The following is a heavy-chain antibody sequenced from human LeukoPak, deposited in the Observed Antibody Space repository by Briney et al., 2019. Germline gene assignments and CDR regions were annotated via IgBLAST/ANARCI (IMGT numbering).Heavy chain of an antibody. Sequence: PSETLSLTCAVSGYSISSGYYWGWIRQPPGKGLEWIGSIYHSGSTYYNPSLKSRVTISVDTSKNQFSLKLSSVTAADTAVYYCASSPPTVVTPDYAFDIWGQGTMVTVSS. D-gene: IGHD4-23*01. CDR1: GYSISSGYY. CDR3: ASSPPTVVTPDYAFDI. V-gene: IGHV4-38-2*01. J-gene: IGHJ3*02. CDR2: IYHSGST.